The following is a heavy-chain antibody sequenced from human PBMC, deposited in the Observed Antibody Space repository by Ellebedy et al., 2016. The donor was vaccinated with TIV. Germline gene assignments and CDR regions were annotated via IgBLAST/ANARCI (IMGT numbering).Heavy chain of an antibody. J-gene: IGHJ4*02. Sequence: AASVKVSCKTSGYIFTTYAMHWVRQARGQSLEWMGWINLGIGDTKYSQNFQGRLTITSDASASTVYIDLSSLRSGDTAVYFCARGYSYEFDYWGQGTLVTVSS. V-gene: IGHV1-3*01. CDR1: GYIFTTYA. CDR3: ARGYSYEFDY. CDR2: INLGIGDT. D-gene: IGHD5-18*01.